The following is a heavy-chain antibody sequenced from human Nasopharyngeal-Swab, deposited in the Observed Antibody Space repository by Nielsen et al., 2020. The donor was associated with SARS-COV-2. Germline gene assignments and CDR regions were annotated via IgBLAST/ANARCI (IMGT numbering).Heavy chain of an antibody. D-gene: IGHD1-1*01. Sequence: GESLKISCAASGFALSSYWMHWVRQTPGKGLVWVSRLHSDGTSTRYADSVKGRFTISRDNAKNTLYLQMDSLRGEDTAVYYCTRGESPVHDAFTIWGQGTMVTVSS. CDR3: TRGESPVHDAFTI. J-gene: IGHJ3*02. CDR1: GFALSSYW. V-gene: IGHV3-74*01. CDR2: LHSDGTST.